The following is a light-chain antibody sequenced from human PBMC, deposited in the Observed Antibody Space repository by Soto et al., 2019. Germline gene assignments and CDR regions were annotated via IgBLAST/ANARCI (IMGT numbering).Light chain of an antibody. CDR3: QQRSNWLLT. J-gene: IGKJ4*01. CDR1: QSVSSY. CDR2: DAS. V-gene: IGKV3-11*01. Sequence: EIVLTQSPATLSLSPGERATLSCRASQSVSSYLAWYQQKPGKAPRLLIYDASNRATGIPARFSGSGSGTDFTLTISSLEPEDFAVYYCQQRSNWLLTFGGGTKLEIK.